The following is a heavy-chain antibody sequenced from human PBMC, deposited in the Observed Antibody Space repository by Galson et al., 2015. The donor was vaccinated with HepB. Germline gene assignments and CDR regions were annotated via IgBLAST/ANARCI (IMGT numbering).Heavy chain of an antibody. J-gene: IGHJ5*02. CDR1: GYTFTSYA. Sequence: SVKVSCKASGYTFTSYAMNWVRQAPGQGLEWMGGIIPILGIANYAQKFQGRVTITADKSTSTAYMELSSLRSEDTAVYYCARRRGGYCTGGVCYEVNWFDPWGQGTLVTVSS. CDR3: ARRRGGYCTGGVCYEVNWFDP. D-gene: IGHD2-8*02. V-gene: IGHV1-69*10. CDR2: IIPILGIA.